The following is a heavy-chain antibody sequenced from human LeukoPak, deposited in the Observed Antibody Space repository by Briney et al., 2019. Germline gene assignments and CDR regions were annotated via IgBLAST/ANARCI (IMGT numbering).Heavy chain of an antibody. CDR2: ISYDGSNK. J-gene: IGHJ6*03. V-gene: IGHV3-30*04. CDR3: ARDQNDFWSGYYFDYYYTDV. D-gene: IGHD3-3*01. Sequence: GGPLRLSCAASGFTFSSYAMHWVRQAPGKGLEWVAVISYDGSNKYYADSVKGRFTISRDNSKNTLYLQMNSLRAEDTAVYYCARDQNDFWSGYYFDYYYTDVWGKGTTVTVSS. CDR1: GFTFSSYA.